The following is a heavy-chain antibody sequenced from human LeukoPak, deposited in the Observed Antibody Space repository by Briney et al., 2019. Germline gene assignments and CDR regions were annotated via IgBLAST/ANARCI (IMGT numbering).Heavy chain of an antibody. D-gene: IGHD6-19*01. CDR2: IYSGGTT. Sequence: GGSLRLSCAASGFTVSSNYLSWVRQAPGKGLECVSIIYSGGTTYYADSVKGRFTVSRDDSKNTLYLQMNSLRAEDTAVYYCARVPYSSGWFHSPWFDPWGQGTLVTVCS. CDR1: GFTVSSNY. V-gene: IGHV3-53*01. J-gene: IGHJ5*02. CDR3: ARVPYSSGWFHSPWFDP.